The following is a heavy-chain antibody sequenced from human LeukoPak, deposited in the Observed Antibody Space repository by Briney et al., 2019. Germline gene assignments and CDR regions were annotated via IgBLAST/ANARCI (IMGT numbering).Heavy chain of an antibody. V-gene: IGHV3-53*01. D-gene: IGHD6-13*01. CDR3: ARDAPQVPAAGVLAS. J-gene: IGHJ5*02. CDR1: GFTVSDNY. CDR2: MYSRGDT. Sequence: PGGSLRLSCAASGFTVSDNYMSWVRQAPGKGLEWVSVMYSRGDTYYANSVKGRFTFSRDISKNTLYLQVNGLRTEDTAMYYCARDAPQVPAAGVLASWGQGTLVIVSS.